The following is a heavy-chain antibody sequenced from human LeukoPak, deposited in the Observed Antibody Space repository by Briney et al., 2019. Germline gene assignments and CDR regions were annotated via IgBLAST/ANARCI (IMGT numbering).Heavy chain of an antibody. CDR3: ARDVWGDRDSYFDS. J-gene: IGHJ4*02. CDR1: GFTFSSYW. V-gene: IGHV3-74*01. CDR2: IDSGGRST. D-gene: IGHD2-21*01. Sequence: GGSLRLSCAASGFTFSSYWMHWVRQAPGKGLVWVSRIDSGGRSTSYRGSVMGRFTTSRDNAKNTLYLQMDSLSAEDTAVYYCARDVWGDRDSYFDSWGQGALVTVSS.